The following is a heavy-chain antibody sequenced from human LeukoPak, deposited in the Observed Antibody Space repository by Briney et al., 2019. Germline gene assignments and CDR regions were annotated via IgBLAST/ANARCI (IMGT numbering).Heavy chain of an antibody. V-gene: IGHV3-23*01. CDR3: AKVPLYYDSSGYYSHFDY. D-gene: IGHD3-22*01. J-gene: IGHJ4*02. Sequence: GGSLRLSCAASGFTFTTYTMNWVRQTPGKGLEWVSAISGSGGSTYYADSVKGRFTISRDNSKNTLYLQMNSLRAEDTAVYYCAKVPLYYDSSGYYSHFDYWGQGTLVTVSS. CDR2: ISGSGGST. CDR1: GFTFTTYT.